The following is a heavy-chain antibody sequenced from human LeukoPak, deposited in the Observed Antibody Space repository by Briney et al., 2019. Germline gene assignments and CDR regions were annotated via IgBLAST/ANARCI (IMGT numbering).Heavy chain of an antibody. D-gene: IGHD6-13*01. CDR2: INSDGSST. J-gene: IGHJ6*02. V-gene: IGHV3-74*01. CDR3: ARVYSSSWVYYYYGMDV. CDR1: GFTFSSYW. Sequence: GGSLRLSCAASGFTFSSYWMDWVRQAPGKGLVWVSRINSDGSSTSYADSVKGRFTISRDNAKNTLYLQMNSLRAEDTAVYYCARVYSSSWVYYYYGMDVWGQGTTVTVSS.